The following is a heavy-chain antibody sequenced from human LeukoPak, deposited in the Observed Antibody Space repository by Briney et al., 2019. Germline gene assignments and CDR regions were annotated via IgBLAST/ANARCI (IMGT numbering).Heavy chain of an antibody. CDR3: ARMWGRYGENFDY. Sequence: ASVKVSCKASGYTFTGYYMHWVRQAPGQGLEWMGWINPNSGGTNYAQKFQGRVTMTRDTSISTAYMELSRLRSDDTAVYYCARMWGRYGENFDYWGQGTLVTVSS. D-gene: IGHD3-16*01. CDR1: GYTFTGYY. CDR2: INPNSGGT. V-gene: IGHV1-2*02. J-gene: IGHJ4*02.